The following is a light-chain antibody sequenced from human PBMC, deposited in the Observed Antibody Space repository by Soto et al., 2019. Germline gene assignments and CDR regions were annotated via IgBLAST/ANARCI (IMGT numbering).Light chain of an antibody. Sequence: EIVLTQSPATLSLSPGEGATLSCKASQSVSSYLAWFQHKPGQAPRLLIYDASNRATGVPPRFSGSGSGTDFTLIISSLEPEDFAVYYCQQRGSWPDTFGQGTKLEIK. V-gene: IGKV3-11*01. CDR2: DAS. CDR1: QSVSSY. CDR3: QQRGSWPDT. J-gene: IGKJ2*01.